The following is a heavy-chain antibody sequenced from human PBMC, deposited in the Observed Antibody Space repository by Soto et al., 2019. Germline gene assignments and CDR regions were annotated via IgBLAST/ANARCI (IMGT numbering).Heavy chain of an antibody. Sequence: SETLSLSCTVSGGSISSSSYYWGWIRQPPGKGLEWIGSIYYSGSTYYNPSLKSRVTISVDTSKNQFSLKLSSVTAADTAVYYCARARKFWFAYCSSTSCSGMDVWGQGTTVTVSS. CDR2: IYYSGST. CDR3: ARARKFWFAYCSSTSCSGMDV. V-gene: IGHV4-39*01. CDR1: GGSISSSSYY. D-gene: IGHD2-2*01. J-gene: IGHJ6*02.